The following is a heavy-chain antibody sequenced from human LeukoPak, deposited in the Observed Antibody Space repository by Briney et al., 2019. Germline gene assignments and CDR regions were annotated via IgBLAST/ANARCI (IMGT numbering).Heavy chain of an antibody. Sequence: ASVKVSCKASGYTFTSYGINWVRQAPGQGLEWMGWISAYNGNTNYAQKLQSRVTMTTDTSTSTAYMELRSLRSDDTAVYYCARGGTVVYKPLGAFDIWGQGTMVTVSS. CDR2: ISAYNGNT. CDR3: ARGGTVVYKPLGAFDI. J-gene: IGHJ3*02. D-gene: IGHD4-23*01. V-gene: IGHV1-18*01. CDR1: GYTFTSYG.